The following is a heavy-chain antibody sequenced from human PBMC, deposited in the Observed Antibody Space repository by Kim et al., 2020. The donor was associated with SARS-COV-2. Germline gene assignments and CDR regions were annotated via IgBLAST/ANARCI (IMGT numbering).Heavy chain of an antibody. J-gene: IGHJ5*02. V-gene: IGHV3-23*01. D-gene: IGHD3-10*01. CDR2: ISGSGGST. Sequence: GGSLRLSCAASGFTFSSYAMSWVRQAPGKGLEWVSAISGSGGSTYYADSVKGRFTISRDNSKNTLYLQMNSLRAEDTAVYYCAKDGGSGSFYPRWFDPWGQGTLVTVSS. CDR3: AKDGGSGSFYPRWFDP. CDR1: GFTFSSYA.